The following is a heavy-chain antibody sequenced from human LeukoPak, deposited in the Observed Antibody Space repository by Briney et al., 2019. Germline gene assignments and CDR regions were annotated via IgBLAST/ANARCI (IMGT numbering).Heavy chain of an antibody. Sequence: VASVKVSCKASGGTFSSYAISWVRQGPGQGLEWMGGIIPIFGTANYAQKFQGRVTITADKSTSTAYMELSSLRSEDTAVYYCARGTHGEATGQFDYWGQGTLVTVSS. CDR3: ARGTHGEATGQFDY. J-gene: IGHJ4*02. D-gene: IGHD1-26*01. CDR1: GGTFSSYA. V-gene: IGHV1-69*06. CDR2: IIPIFGTA.